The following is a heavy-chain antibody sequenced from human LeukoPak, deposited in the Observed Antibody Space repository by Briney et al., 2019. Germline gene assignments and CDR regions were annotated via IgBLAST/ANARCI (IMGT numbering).Heavy chain of an antibody. V-gene: IGHV4-31*03. J-gene: IGHJ4*02. CDR1: GGSISSGGYY. D-gene: IGHD6-19*01. CDR3: AREFLRGWYFDY. Sequence: PSETLSLTCTVSGGSISSGGYYWSWIRQHPGKGLEWIGYIYYSGSTYYNPSLKSRVTISVDTSKNQFSLKLSSVTAADTAVYYCAREFLRGWYFDYWGQGTLVTVSS. CDR2: IYYSGST.